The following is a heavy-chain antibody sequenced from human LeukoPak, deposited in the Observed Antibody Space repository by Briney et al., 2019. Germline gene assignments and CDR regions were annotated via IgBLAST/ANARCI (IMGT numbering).Heavy chain of an antibody. J-gene: IGHJ3*02. Sequence: ASVKVSCKASGYTFTGYYMHWVRQAPGQGLEWMGWINPNSGGTNYAQKFQGRVTMTRDTSISTAYMELSRLRSDDTAVYHCARRFTYYDILTGYSDDAFDIWGQGTMVTVSS. D-gene: IGHD3-9*01. CDR2: INPNSGGT. V-gene: IGHV1-2*02. CDR3: ARRFTYYDILTGYSDDAFDI. CDR1: GYTFTGYY.